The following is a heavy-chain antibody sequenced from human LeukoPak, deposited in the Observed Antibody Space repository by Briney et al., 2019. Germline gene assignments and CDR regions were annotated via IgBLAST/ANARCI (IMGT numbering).Heavy chain of an antibody. CDR3: AKAWDYYGSENYLHY. D-gene: IGHD3-10*01. V-gene: IGHV3-30*18. J-gene: IGHJ4*02. CDR1: GFTFSSYG. CDR2: ISYDGSNK. Sequence: PGGSLRLSCAASGFTFSSYGMHWVRQTPGKGLEWVAVISYDGSNKYYADSVKGRFTVSRDNSKNTLYLQVNSLRTEDTAVYYCAKAWDYYGSENYLHYWGQGTLVTVSS.